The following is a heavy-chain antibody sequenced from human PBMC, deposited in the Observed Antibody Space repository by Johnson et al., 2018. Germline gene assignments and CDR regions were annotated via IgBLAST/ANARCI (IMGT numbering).Heavy chain of an antibody. J-gene: IGHJ6*02. Sequence: QVQLVESGGGVVQPGRSLRLSCAASGFTFSSYAMHWVRQAPGKGLEWVAVISYDGSNKYYADSVKGRFTISRDNSKNTLYLQMNSLRAEDTAVYYCARDAVWSGYRNDPYYYGMDVWGQGTTVTVSS. CDR2: ISYDGSNK. D-gene: IGHD3-3*01. CDR3: ARDAVWSGYRNDPYYYGMDV. V-gene: IGHV3-30-3*01. CDR1: GFTFSSYA.